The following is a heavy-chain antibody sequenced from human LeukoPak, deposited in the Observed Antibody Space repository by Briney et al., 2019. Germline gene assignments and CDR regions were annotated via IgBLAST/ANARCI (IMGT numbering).Heavy chain of an antibody. Sequence: SETLSLTCAVYGGSFSGYSWSWIRQPPGEGLERIGDITHSGSTNYNSSLKSRVTITVDTSNNQLSLKLSSVTAADTAVYFCARQVVAVAGTGYFDYWGQGTLVTVSS. D-gene: IGHD6-19*01. CDR3: ARQVVAVAGTGYFDY. V-gene: IGHV4-34*01. J-gene: IGHJ4*02. CDR1: GGSFSGYS. CDR2: ITHSGST.